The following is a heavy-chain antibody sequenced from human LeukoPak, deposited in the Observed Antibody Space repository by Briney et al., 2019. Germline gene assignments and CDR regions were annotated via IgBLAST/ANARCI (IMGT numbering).Heavy chain of an antibody. Sequence: SETLSLTCTVSGGSISSQTYYWTWFRQPPGKGLEWIGSIYYGRSAYYNPSLKNRVTISVDTPKNQVSLKLNSVTAADTAVYYCARHYGPWGQGTLVTVSS. CDR2: IYYGRSA. CDR3: ARHYGP. CDR1: GGSISSQTYY. D-gene: IGHD3-10*01. V-gene: IGHV4-39*01. J-gene: IGHJ5*02.